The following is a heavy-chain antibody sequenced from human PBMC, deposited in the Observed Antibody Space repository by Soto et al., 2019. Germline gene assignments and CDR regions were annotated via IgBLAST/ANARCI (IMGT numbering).Heavy chain of an antibody. Sequence: PGGSLRLSCAAFGFTFSSYGMHWVRQAPGKGLEWVAVISYDGSNKYYADSVKGRFTISRDNSKNTLYLQMNSLRAEDTAVYYCAKERYYYDSSGYYHKVPFDYWGQGTLVTVSS. CDR3: AKERYYYDSSGYYHKVPFDY. CDR2: ISYDGSNK. V-gene: IGHV3-30*18. CDR1: GFTFSSYG. J-gene: IGHJ4*02. D-gene: IGHD3-22*01.